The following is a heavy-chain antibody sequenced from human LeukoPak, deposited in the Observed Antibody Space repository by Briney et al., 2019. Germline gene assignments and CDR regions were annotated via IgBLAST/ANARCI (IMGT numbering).Heavy chain of an antibody. CDR2: INHSGST. CDR3: ARRPSYCGGDCTFDY. V-gene: IGHV4-34*01. Sequence: PSETLSLTCTVSGGSISGYYWNWIRQPPGKGLEWIGEINHSGSTNYNPSLKSRVTISVDTSKNQFSLKLSSVTAADTAVYYCARRPSYCGGDCTFDYWGQGTLVTVSS. CDR1: GGSISGYY. D-gene: IGHD2-21*01. J-gene: IGHJ4*02.